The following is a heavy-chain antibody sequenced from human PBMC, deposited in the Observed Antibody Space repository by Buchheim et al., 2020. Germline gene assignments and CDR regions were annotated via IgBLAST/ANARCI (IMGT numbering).Heavy chain of an antibody. J-gene: IGHJ4*01. CDR1: GGSISSYY. Sequence: QVQLQESGPGLVKPSETLSLTCTVSGGSISSYYWSWIRQPPGKGLEWIGYIYHSGSTNYIPSLKSRVNLSIDQSQKQFPLKLSSVTAADTAVYYCARDIDYWGQGTL. V-gene: IGHV4-59*01. CDR2: IYHSGST. CDR3: ARDIDY.